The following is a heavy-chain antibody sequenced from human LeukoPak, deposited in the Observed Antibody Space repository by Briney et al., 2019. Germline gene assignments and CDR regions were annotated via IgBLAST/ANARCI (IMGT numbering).Heavy chain of an antibody. CDR2: IIPIFGRA. J-gene: IGHJ3*02. V-gene: IGHV1-69*06. D-gene: IGHD3-10*01. CDR1: GGTFSSYA. Sequence: ASVKVSCKASGGTFSSYAISWVRQAPGQGLEWMGGIIPIFGRANYAQKFQGRVTITADKSTSTAYMELSSLRSEDTAVYYCARQTMVRGVTDAFDIWGQGTMVTVSS. CDR3: ARQTMVRGVTDAFDI.